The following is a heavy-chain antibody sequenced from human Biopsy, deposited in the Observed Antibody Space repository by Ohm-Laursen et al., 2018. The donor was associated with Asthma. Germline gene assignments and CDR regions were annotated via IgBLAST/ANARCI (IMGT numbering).Heavy chain of an antibody. CDR2: MYHSGSP. J-gene: IGHJ4*02. D-gene: IGHD3-22*01. CDR1: GGSITSSSYY. Sequence: TLSLTCTVSGGSITSSSYYWGWIRQPPGKGMEWIGSMYHSGSPYYHPSLKSRATISIDTSKNPLSLKMRSVTAADTAVYFCVRHQYSSSWSTFDYWGQGALVTVSS. V-gene: IGHV4-39*01. CDR3: VRHQYSSSWSTFDY.